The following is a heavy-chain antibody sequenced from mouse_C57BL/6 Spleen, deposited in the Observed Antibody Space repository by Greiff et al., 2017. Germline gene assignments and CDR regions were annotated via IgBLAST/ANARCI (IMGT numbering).Heavy chain of an antibody. J-gene: IGHJ4*01. D-gene: IGHD1-1*02. V-gene: IGHV5-4*01. CDR3: ARDGPYYGDYAMDY. Sequence: EVQRVESGGGLVKPGGSLKLSCAASGFTFSSYAMSWVRQTPEKRLEWVATISDGGSYTYYPDNVKGRFTISRDNAKNTLYLQMSHLKSEDTAMYYCARDGPYYGDYAMDYGGQGTSVTVAA. CDR1: GFTFSSYA. CDR2: ISDGGSYT.